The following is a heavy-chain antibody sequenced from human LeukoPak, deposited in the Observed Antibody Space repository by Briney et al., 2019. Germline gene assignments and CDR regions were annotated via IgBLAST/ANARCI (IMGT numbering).Heavy chain of an antibody. J-gene: IGHJ4*02. CDR1: GGSISSSNW. D-gene: IGHD2-21*01. CDR2: IYYSGST. CDR3: ARGLGETDY. V-gene: IGHV4-4*02. Sequence: SGTLSLTCAVSGGSISSSNWWSWVRQPPGKGLEWIGSIYYSGSTYYNPSLKSRVTISVDTSKNQFSLKLSSVTAADTAVYYCARGLGETDYWGQGTLVTVSS.